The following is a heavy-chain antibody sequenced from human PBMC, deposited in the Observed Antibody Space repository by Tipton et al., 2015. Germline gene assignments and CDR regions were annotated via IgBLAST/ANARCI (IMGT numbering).Heavy chain of an antibody. J-gene: IGHJ4*02. V-gene: IGHV4-39*01. CDR2: IAYRGSI. D-gene: IGHD6-13*01. CDR1: GDSISSSSYY. CDR3: ARHGSGWYYFDY. Sequence: TLSLTCAISGDSISSSSYYWGWIRQPPGKGQKWIGSIAYRGSIYYNPSLKTRVTMSVGSTKTHFSLNLNTVTAADTAVYYCARHGSGWYYFDYCGQGIMDTVSS.